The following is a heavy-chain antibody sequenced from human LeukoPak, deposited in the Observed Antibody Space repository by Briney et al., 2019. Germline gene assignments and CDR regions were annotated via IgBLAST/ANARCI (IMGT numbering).Heavy chain of an antibody. D-gene: IGHD3-22*01. J-gene: IGHJ4*02. CDR3: ARAYYYDSSGSRIYYFDY. CDR2: IGTAGNT. Sequence: GGSLRLSCAASGFTFSSYDMHWVRQATGKGLEWVSAIGTAGNTYYPGSVKGRFTISRENAKNSLYLQMNSLRAGDTAVYYCARAYYYDSSGSRIYYFDYWGQGTLVTVSS. V-gene: IGHV3-13*01. CDR1: GFTFSSYD.